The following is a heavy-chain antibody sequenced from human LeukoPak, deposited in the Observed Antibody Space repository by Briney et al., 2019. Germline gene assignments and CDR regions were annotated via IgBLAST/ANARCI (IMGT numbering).Heavy chain of an antibody. Sequence: SETLSLTCAVYGGSFSGYYWSWIRQPPGKGLEWIGEINHSGSTNYNPSLKSRVTISVDTSKNQFSLKLSSVTAADTAVYYCARSGITIFGVVITEYYFDYWGQGTLVTVSS. J-gene: IGHJ4*02. CDR1: GGSFSGYY. V-gene: IGHV4-34*01. CDR3: ARSGITIFGVVITEYYFDY. D-gene: IGHD3-3*01. CDR2: INHSGST.